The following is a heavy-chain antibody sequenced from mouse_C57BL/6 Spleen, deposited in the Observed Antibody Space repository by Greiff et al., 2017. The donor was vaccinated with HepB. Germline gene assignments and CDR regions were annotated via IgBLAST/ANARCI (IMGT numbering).Heavy chain of an antibody. J-gene: IGHJ3*01. CDR3: ARDYSNYPAWFAY. D-gene: IGHD2-5*01. Sequence: QVQLQQPGAELVKPGASVKLSCKASGYTFTSYWMHWVKQRPGQGLEWIGMIHPNSGSTNYNEKFKSKATLTVDKSSSTAYMQLSSLTSEDSAVYNCARDYSNYPAWFAYWGQGTLVTVSA. CDR1: GYTFTSYW. CDR2: IHPNSGST. V-gene: IGHV1-64*01.